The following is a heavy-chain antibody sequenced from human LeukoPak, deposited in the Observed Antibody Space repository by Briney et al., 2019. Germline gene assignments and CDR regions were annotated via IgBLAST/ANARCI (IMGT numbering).Heavy chain of an antibody. J-gene: IGHJ6*02. Sequence: GGSLRLSCAASGFTFSDYYINWIRQAPGKGLEWLAYIGGSGRKIDYADSVKGRFTISRDNAQNLLYLHMNSLRAEDSAIYYCARDLNVGMDVWGRGTTVTVSS. CDR1: GFTFSDYY. V-gene: IGHV3-11*01. CDR2: IGGSGRKI. CDR3: ARDLNVGMDV.